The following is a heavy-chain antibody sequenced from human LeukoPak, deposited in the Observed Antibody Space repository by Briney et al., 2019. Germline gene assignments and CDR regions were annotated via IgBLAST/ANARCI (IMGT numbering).Heavy chain of an antibody. Sequence: GGSLRLSCAVSGFTFSSHWMTWVRQAPGKGLEWVANIKKDGSEKYYADSVKGRFTIYRDDAKNSVYLQMNSLRAEDTAVYYCARGYSWSGYIYDYWGQGTLDTVSS. CDR1: GFTFSSHW. CDR2: IKKDGSEK. V-gene: IGHV3-7*01. CDR3: ARGYSWSGYIYDY. D-gene: IGHD3-3*01. J-gene: IGHJ4*02.